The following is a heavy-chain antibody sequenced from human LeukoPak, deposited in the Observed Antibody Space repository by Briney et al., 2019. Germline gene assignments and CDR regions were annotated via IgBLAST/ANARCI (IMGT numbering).Heavy chain of an antibody. CDR1: GGSISSGSYY. V-gene: IGHV4-61*02. CDR3: ASYGDYYYGMDV. D-gene: IGHD4-17*01. J-gene: IGHJ6*02. CDR2: IYTSGST. Sequence: SQTLSLTCTVSGGSISSGSYYWSWIRQPAGKGLEWIGRIYTSGSTNYNPSLKSRVTISVDTSKNQFSLKLSSVTAADTAVYYCASYGDYYYGMDVWGQGTTVTVSS.